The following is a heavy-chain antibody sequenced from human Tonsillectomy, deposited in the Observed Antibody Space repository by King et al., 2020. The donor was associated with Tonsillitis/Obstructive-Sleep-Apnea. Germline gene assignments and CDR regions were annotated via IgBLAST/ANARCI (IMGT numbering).Heavy chain of an antibody. CDR3: AKDSDLERQPGGDY. CDR2: ISYDGSNK. J-gene: IGHJ4*02. Sequence: VQLVESGGGVVQPGRSLRLSCAASGFTFSSYGMHWVRQAPGKGLEWVAVISYDGSNKFYADPVKGRFTMSRDNSKNTLYLQMNSLRAEDTAVYYCAKDSDLERQPGGDYWGQGTLVTVSS. CDR1: GFTFSSYG. D-gene: IGHD1-1*01. V-gene: IGHV3-30*18.